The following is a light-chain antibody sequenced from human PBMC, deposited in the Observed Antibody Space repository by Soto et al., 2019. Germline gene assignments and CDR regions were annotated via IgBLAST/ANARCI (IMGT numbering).Light chain of an antibody. J-gene: IGKJ1*01. CDR2: KAS. CDR1: QSISSW. Sequence: DIQMTQSPSTLSASVGDRVTITCRASQSISSWLAWYQQKPGKAPKLMSYKASSLESGVPSRLSGSGSGTEFTLTISSLQPDDCATYYCQQYNTYRTFGQGTKVDIK. CDR3: QQYNTYRT. V-gene: IGKV1-5*03.